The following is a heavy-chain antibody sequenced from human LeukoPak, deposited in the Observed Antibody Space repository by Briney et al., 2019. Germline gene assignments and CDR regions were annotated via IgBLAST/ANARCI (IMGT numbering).Heavy chain of an antibody. CDR1: GFTFSSYA. CDR3: AKGGPGSLPRH. D-gene: IGHD2-15*01. CDR2: ITGSGGTT. Sequence: GGSLRLSCAASGFTFSSYAMNWVRQAPGKGLEWVSAITGSGGTTYYADSVKGRFTIFRDNSKTTLYLQMNSLRADDTAVYYRAKGGPGSLPRHWGQGTLVTVSS. V-gene: IGHV3-23*01. J-gene: IGHJ4*02.